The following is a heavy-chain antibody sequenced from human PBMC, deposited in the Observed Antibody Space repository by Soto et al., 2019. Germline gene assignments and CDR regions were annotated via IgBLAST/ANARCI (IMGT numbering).Heavy chain of an antibody. CDR2: TYYRSKWYN. CDR1: GDSVSSNSAA. CDR3: ARGMGDYDPQNWFAP. D-gene: IGHD4-17*01. J-gene: IGHJ5*02. V-gene: IGHV6-1*01. Sequence: PSQTLSLTCAISGDSVSSNSAAWNWLRQSPSRGLEWLGRTYYRSKWYNDYAVSVKSRITINPDTSKNQFTLHLNSVTPEDTAVYYCARGMGDYDPQNWFAPWGQGTLVTVSS.